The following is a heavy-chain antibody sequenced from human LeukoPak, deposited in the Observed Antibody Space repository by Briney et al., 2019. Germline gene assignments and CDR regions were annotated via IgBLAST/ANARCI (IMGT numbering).Heavy chain of an antibody. CDR3: AREATDYYDSSGYHNMDV. V-gene: IGHV3-20*04. D-gene: IGHD3-22*01. CDR1: GFTFDDYG. CDR2: INWNGGST. Sequence: GGSLRLSCAASGFTFDDYGMSWVRQAPGKGLEWVSDINWNGGSTGYAEYVKGRFTISRDNAKNSLYLQMNSLRAEDTALYYCAREATDYYDSSGYHNMDVWGKGTTVTVSS. J-gene: IGHJ6*03.